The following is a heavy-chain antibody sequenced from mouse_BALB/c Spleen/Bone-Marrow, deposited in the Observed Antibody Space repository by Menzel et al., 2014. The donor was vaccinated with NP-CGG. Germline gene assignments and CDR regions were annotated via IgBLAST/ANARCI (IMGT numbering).Heavy chain of an antibody. V-gene: IGHV3-6*02. J-gene: IGHJ2*01. CDR2: KSYDGSN. CDR1: GYSITSGYY. D-gene: IGHD3-1*01. Sequence: VQLQQSGPGLVKPSQSLSLTCSVTGYSITSGYYWNWIRQFPGNKLEWMGYKSYDGSNNYNPSLKNRMSITRDTSKSQFFLKLNSVTTEDTGTYYCARDRGHYFDYWGQGTTLTVSS. CDR3: ARDRGHYFDY.